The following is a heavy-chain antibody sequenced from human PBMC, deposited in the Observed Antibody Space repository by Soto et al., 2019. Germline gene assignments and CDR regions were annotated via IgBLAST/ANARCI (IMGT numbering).Heavy chain of an antibody. Sequence: ASVKVSCKASGYTFTGYYVHWVRQAPGQGLEWMGWINPNSGDTYLAQRFQGRVTMNRDTSIGTAYMELRGLTSDDTAVYYCAKAFSQATTPLYIPFDYYYYYGMDVWGQGTTVTVSS. V-gene: IGHV1-2*02. CDR3: AKAFSQATTPLYIPFDYYYYYGMDV. D-gene: IGHD3-16*01. CDR2: INPNSGDT. CDR1: GYTFTGYY. J-gene: IGHJ6*02.